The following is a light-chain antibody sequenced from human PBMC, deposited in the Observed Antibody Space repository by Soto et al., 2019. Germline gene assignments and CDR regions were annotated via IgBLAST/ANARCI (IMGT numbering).Light chain of an antibody. CDR3: QQRSNWPLT. V-gene: IGKV3-11*01. Sequence: EIVLTQSPGTLSLSPGERATLSCRASQSVRSNFLAWYQQKPGQAPRLLIYDAFIRATGIPARFSGSESGTDFTLTISSLEPEDFAVYYCQQRSNWPLTFGQGTRLEIK. CDR2: DAF. CDR1: QSVRSNF. J-gene: IGKJ5*01.